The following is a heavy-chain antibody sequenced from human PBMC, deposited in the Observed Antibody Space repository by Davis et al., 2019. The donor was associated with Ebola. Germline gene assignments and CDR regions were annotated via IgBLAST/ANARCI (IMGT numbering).Heavy chain of an antibody. J-gene: IGHJ6*02. V-gene: IGHV3-30-3*01. Sequence: PGGSLRLSCSASGFTFSSYAVHWVRKAPGKGLEWVAVISYDGSNKHYADSVKGRFTIARDDSKNTLYLQMNSLRTEDTALYYCAREFTTSWFSSGMDVWGQGTTVTVSS. CDR1: GFTFSSYA. CDR3: AREFTTSWFSSGMDV. CDR2: ISYDGSNK. D-gene: IGHD2-2*01.